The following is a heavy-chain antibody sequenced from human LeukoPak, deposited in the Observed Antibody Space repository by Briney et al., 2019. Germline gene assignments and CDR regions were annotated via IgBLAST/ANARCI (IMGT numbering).Heavy chain of an antibody. V-gene: IGHV1-8*01. CDR3: ARGGIAVAGTYFFDY. J-gene: IGHJ4*02. CDR1: GYTFTSYD. D-gene: IGHD6-19*01. Sequence: ASVKVSCKASGYTFTSYDINWVRQATGQGPEWMGWMNPNSGNTGYAQKFQGRVNMTRNTSISTAYMELSSLRSEDTAVYYCARGGIAVAGTYFFDYWGQGTRVTVSS. CDR2: MNPNSGNT.